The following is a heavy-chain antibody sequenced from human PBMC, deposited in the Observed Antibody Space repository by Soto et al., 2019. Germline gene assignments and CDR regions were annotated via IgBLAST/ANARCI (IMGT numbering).Heavy chain of an antibody. CDR3: ARQAIKVWFETSESDY. Sequence: PAETLSLTCTVPDTSISSSSYYWGWIRQPPAKGLGWIGSIYSSGSTYYNPSLKSRVTISVDTSKNQFSLKLGSVPAADTAVYYCARQAIKVWFETSESDYWGQGTLVTVS. D-gene: IGHD5-18*01. CDR2: IYSSGST. V-gene: IGHV4-39*01. CDR1: DTSISSSSYY. J-gene: IGHJ4*02.